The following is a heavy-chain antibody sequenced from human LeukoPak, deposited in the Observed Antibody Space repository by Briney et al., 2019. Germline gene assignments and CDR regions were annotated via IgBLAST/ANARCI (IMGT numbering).Heavy chain of an antibody. CDR1: GFTFTTYA. D-gene: IGHD2-2*01. Sequence: PGGSLRLSCAASGFTFTTYAMSWVRQAPGKGLEWVSGISGSGGSTYYADSVKGRFTISRDYSKNTLYLQMNSLRAEDTAVYYCAKDAGVDIVVAPAHGMDVWGQGITVTVSS. CDR3: AKDAGVDIVVAPAHGMDV. CDR2: ISGSGGST. J-gene: IGHJ6*02. V-gene: IGHV3-23*01.